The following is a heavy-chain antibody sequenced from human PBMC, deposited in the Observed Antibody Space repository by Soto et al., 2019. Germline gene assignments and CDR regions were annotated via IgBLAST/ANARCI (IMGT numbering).Heavy chain of an antibody. CDR2: ISGSGGST. J-gene: IGHJ4*02. CDR3: AKATYYYDSSGYFPFDY. D-gene: IGHD3-22*01. Sequence: PGGSLRLSCAASGFTFSSYAMSWVCQAPGKGLEWVSTISGSGGSTYYADSVKGRFTISRDNSKNTLYLQMNSLRAEDTAVYYCAKATYYYDSSGYFPFDYWGQGTLVTVSS. CDR1: GFTFSSYA. V-gene: IGHV3-23*01.